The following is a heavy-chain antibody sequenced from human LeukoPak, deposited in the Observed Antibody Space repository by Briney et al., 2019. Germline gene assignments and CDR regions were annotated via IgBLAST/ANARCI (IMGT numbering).Heavy chain of an antibody. CDR1: GFTFSSYS. CDR3: ARDRGSSGWSPKFDP. J-gene: IGHJ5*02. Sequence: PGGSLRPSCAASGFTFSSYSMNWVRQAPGKGLEWVSSISSSSSYIYHADSVKGRFTISRDNAKNSLYLQMSSLRAEDTAVYYCARDRGSSGWSPKFDPWGEGTLVTVSS. V-gene: IGHV3-21*01. D-gene: IGHD6-19*01. CDR2: ISSSSSYI.